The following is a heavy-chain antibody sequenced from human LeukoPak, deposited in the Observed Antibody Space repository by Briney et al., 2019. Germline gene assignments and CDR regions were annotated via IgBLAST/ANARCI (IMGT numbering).Heavy chain of an antibody. CDR1: GFTFSSYW. Sequence: GGSLRLSCAASGFTFSSYWMSWVRQAPGKGLGWVANIKQDGSEKYYVDSVKGRFTISRDNAKNSLYLQMNSLRAEDTAVYYCARDLPGGPLDIWGQGTMVTVSS. V-gene: IGHV3-7*01. CDR2: IKQDGSEK. D-gene: IGHD3-16*01. CDR3: ARDLPGGPLDI. J-gene: IGHJ3*02.